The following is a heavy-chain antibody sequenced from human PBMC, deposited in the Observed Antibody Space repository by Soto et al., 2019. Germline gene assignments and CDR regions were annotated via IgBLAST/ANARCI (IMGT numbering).Heavy chain of an antibody. J-gene: IGHJ5*02. CDR1: RFSFSTYG. CDR2: ISFDGSSK. CDR3: AGPGSFGVVPHNYFDP. V-gene: IGHV3-30*03. D-gene: IGHD3-3*01. Sequence: QVLLVESGGGVVQPGRSLRLSCVASRFSFSTYGMHWVRQAPGKGLEWVAGISFDGSSKSYGDSVKGRFTISRDNTKNTLFLQMNSLTTEDTGMYYWAGPGSFGVVPHNYFDPWGQGTLVTVSS.